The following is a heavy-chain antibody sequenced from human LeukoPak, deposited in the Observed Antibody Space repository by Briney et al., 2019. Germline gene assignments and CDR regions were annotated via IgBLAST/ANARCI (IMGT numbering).Heavy chain of an antibody. CDR3: ASFYGSGSGYFDY. D-gene: IGHD3-10*01. Sequence: TSETLSLTCAVYGGSFSGYYWSWIRQPPGKGLEWVGYIYHSGSTYYNPSLKSRVTISVDRSKNQFSLKLSSVTAADTAVYYCASFYGSGSGYFDYWGQGTLVTVSS. CDR1: GGSFSGYY. V-gene: IGHV4-34*01. J-gene: IGHJ4*02. CDR2: IYHSGST.